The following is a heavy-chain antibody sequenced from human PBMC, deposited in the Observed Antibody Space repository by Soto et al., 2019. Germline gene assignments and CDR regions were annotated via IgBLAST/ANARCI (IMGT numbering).Heavy chain of an antibody. V-gene: IGHV4-30-2*03. D-gene: IGHD5-18*01. CDR2: IYHSGST. CDR3: AKHNGYGPYFDY. Sequence: PSETLSLTCAVSGGSISSGGYSWSWIRQPPGKGLEWIGYIYHSGSTYYNPSLKSRVTISVDTSKIQFSLKLSSLTAADTAVYYCAKHNGYGPYFDYWGQGTLVTVSS. J-gene: IGHJ4*02. CDR1: GGSISSGGYS.